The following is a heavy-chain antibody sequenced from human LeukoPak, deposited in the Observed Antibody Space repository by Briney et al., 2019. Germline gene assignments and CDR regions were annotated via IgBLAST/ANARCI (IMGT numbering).Heavy chain of an antibody. CDR3: SRDNWVDC. CDR2: ISSSSSTI. Sequence: GGSLRLSCAASGFTFSSYSMNWVRQAPGKGLEWVSYISSSSSTIYYADSVKGRFTISRDNAKNSLYLQMNSLKVEDTARYYCSRDNWVDCWGQGPLVTVSS. J-gene: IGHJ5*01. V-gene: IGHV3-48*04. CDR1: GFTFSSYS.